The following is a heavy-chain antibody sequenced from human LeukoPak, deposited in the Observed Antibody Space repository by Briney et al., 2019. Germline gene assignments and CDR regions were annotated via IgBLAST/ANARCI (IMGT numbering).Heavy chain of an antibody. Sequence: GGSLRLSCAASGFTFSSYSMNWVRQAPGKGLEWVSYISSSSSTIYYADSVKGRFTISRDNAKNSLYLQMNSLRAEDTAVYYCARDSLVVVPAAIGLDYWGQGTLVTVSS. D-gene: IGHD2-2*01. V-gene: IGHV3-48*04. CDR2: ISSSSSTI. J-gene: IGHJ4*02. CDR1: GFTFSSYS. CDR3: ARDSLVVVPAAIGLDY.